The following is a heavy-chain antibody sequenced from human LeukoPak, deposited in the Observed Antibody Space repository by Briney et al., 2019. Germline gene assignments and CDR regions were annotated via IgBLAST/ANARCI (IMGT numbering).Heavy chain of an antibody. D-gene: IGHD6-19*01. Sequence: ASVKVSCKASGYTFTGYYMHWVRQAPGQGLEWMGRINPNSGGTNYAQKFQGRVTMTRDTSISTAYMELSRLRSDDTAVYYCASASGSSGWYDRSPHFGFDWGQGTLVTVSS. CDR3: ASASGSSGWYDRSPHFGFD. V-gene: IGHV1-2*06. CDR2: INPNSGGT. CDR1: GYTFTGYY. J-gene: IGHJ4*02.